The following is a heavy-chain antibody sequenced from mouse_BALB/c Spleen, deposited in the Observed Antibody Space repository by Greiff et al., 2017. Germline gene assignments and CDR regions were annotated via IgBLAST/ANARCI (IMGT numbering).Heavy chain of an antibody. CDR1: GFNIKDTY. V-gene: IGHV14-3*02. J-gene: IGHJ2*01. Sequence: EVKLQESGAELVKPGASVKLSCTASGFNIKDTYMHWVKQRPEQGLEWIGRIDPANGNTKYDPKFQGKATITADTSSNTAYLQLSSLTSEDTAVYYCARDGNYRPLFDYWGQGTTLTVSS. D-gene: IGHD2-1*01. CDR3: ARDGNYRPLFDY. CDR2: IDPANGNT.